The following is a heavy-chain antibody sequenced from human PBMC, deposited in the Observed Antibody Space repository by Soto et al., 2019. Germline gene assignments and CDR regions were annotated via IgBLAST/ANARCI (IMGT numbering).Heavy chain of an antibody. CDR2: INHNGNT. J-gene: IGHJ6*03. D-gene: IGHD2-2*01. V-gene: IGHV4-34*01. CDR1: GGSFSGYY. Sequence: SETLSLTCAVYGGSFSGYYWSWIRQPPGKGLEWNGEINHNGNTNYNPSLKNRNTKKEDTTKKQFSLKLNSVTAADTAVYYCARGGSTRDSYYYYYMDVWGKGTTVTVSS. CDR3: ARGGSTRDSYYYYYMDV.